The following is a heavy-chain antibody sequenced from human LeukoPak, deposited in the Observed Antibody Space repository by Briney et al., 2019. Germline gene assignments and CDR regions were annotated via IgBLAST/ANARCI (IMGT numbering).Heavy chain of an antibody. CDR3: ARDGLLYYDFWSGLDKSTFDY. Sequence: GGSLRLSCAASGFTFSSYSMNWVRQAPGKGLEWVSSISSSSSYIYYADSVKGRFTISRDNAKNSLYLQMNSLRAEDTAVYYCARDGLLYYDFWSGLDKSTFDYWGQGTLVTVSS. J-gene: IGHJ4*02. V-gene: IGHV3-21*01. CDR2: ISSSSSYI. D-gene: IGHD3-3*01. CDR1: GFTFSSYS.